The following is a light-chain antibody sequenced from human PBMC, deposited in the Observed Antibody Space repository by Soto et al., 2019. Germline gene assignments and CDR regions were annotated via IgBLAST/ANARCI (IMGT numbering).Light chain of an antibody. CDR1: GGSIANGY. CDR3: QSYHSSTPYV. V-gene: IGLV6-57*03. J-gene: IGLJ1*01. Sequence: NFMLTQPHSVSESPGKTVTISCTRSGGSIANGYVQWYQQRPGSAPTTVIYEDNQRPSGVPDRFSGSIDRSSNSASLTISGLKTEDEADYYCQSYHSSTPYVFGTGTKVTVL. CDR2: EDN.